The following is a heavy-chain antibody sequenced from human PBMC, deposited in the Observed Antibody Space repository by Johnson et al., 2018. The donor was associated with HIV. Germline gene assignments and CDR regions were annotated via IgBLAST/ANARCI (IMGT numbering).Heavy chain of an antibody. D-gene: IGHD1-26*01. CDR3: AREGAWEVRPGAFDI. CDR1: GFTVSSNY. V-gene: IGHV3-66*01. CDR2: IYSGGSI. J-gene: IGHJ3*02. Sequence: VQLVESGGGLVQPGGSLRLSCAASGFTVSSNYMSWVRQAPGKGLEWVSVIYSGGSIYYADSAKGRFSISRDNSKNTLYLQMNSLRVEDTAVYYCAREGAWEVRPGAFDIWGQGTMVTVSS.